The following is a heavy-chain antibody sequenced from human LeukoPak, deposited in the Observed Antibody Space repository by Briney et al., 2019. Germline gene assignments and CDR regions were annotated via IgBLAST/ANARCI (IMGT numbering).Heavy chain of an antibody. J-gene: IGHJ4*02. Sequence: ASVKVSCKASGYTFTSYAIHWVRQAPGQGLEWMGWINPNSGGTNYAQKFQGRVTMTRDTSISTAYMELSRLRSDDTAVYYCARDGRAAAAGTDFDYWGQGTLVTVSS. CDR1: GYTFTSYA. D-gene: IGHD6-13*01. CDR2: INPNSGGT. CDR3: ARDGRAAAAGTDFDY. V-gene: IGHV1-2*02.